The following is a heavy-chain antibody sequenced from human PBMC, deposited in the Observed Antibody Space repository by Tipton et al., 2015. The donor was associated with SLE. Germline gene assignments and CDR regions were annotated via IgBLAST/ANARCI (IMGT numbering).Heavy chain of an antibody. J-gene: IGHJ5*02. D-gene: IGHD6-19*01. CDR2: TYYRSKWYN. V-gene: IGHV6-1*01. CDR1: GDSVSSNSAA. CDR3: ARDNASPLSSGWHQGWFDP. Sequence: GLVKPSQTLSLTCAISGDSVSSNSAAWNWIRQSPSRGLEWLGRTYYRSKWYNDYAVSVKSRITIHPDTSKNQFSLQLNSVTPEDTAVYYCARDNASPLSSGWHQGWFDPWGQGTLVTVSS.